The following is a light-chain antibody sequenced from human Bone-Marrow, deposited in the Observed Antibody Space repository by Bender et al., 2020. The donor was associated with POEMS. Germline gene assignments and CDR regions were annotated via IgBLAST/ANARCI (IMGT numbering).Light chain of an antibody. Sequence: NFMLTQPHSVSESPGKTVTISCTRSSGSIASNYVQWYQQRPGSSPTTVIYEDNQRPSGVPDRFSGSIDRSSNSAYLTISGLKTEDEADYYCLSYDTVPHVVFGGGTKLTVL. V-gene: IGLV6-57*01. CDR1: SGSIASNY. J-gene: IGLJ2*01. CDR2: EDN. CDR3: LSYDTVPHVV.